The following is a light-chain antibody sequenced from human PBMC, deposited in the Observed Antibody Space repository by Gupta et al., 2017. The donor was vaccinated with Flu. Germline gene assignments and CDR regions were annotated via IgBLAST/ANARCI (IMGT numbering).Light chain of an antibody. CDR3: QQYGTSPTT. J-gene: IGKJ3*01. CDR2: GTS. Sequence: IVLTQSPGTLSVSPGEGATLSCRASHTMANSYLAWFQQRPGQAPRLLIHGTSSRATGIPNRFKGSGSGTEFTLTIRRLEAEDFAVYYCQQYGTSPTTFGPGTKVDV. CDR1: HTMANSY. V-gene: IGKV3-20*01.